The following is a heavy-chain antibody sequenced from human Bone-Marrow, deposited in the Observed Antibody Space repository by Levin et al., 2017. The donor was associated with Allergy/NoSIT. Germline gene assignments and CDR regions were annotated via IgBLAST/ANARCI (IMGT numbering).Heavy chain of an antibody. D-gene: IGHD3-9*01. V-gene: IGHV3-21*01. J-gene: IGHJ6*02. Sequence: KRGESLKISCAASGFNFSTYNMNWVRQAPGKALEWVSSINSGSTDIYYADSLKGRFTISRDNAENSLYLQMNGLRAGDTAVYYCARDRTYGILRNYGMDVWGQGTTVTVSS. CDR3: ARDRTYGILRNYGMDV. CDR1: GFNFSTYN. CDR2: INSGSTDI.